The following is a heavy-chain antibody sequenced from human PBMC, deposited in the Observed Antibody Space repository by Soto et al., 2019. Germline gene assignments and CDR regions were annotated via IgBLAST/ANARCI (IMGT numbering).Heavy chain of an antibody. J-gene: IGHJ4*02. D-gene: IGHD3-22*01. V-gene: IGHV3-73*02. CDR2: IRSRPHNYAT. Sequence: EVQLVESGGGLVQIGGSLKLSCATSGLNFSGSAMHWARQASGKGLEWVGRIRSRPHNYATTYAASVEGRFTISRDDSKNTVYLQMNSLKADDTAMYYCTTDRDYGGRGTLVTVSS. CDR3: TTDRDY. CDR1: GLNFSGSA.